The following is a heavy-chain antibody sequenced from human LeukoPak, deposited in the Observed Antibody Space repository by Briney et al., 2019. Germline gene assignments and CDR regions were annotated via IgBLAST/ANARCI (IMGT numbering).Heavy chain of an antibody. D-gene: IGHD4-17*01. V-gene: IGHV3-30*18. J-gene: IGHJ5*02. CDR1: GFTFSSSA. CDR2: VFSDGTYK. Sequence: GRSLTLSCAASGFTFSSSAMHWVRQAPGKGLEWVAVVFSDGTYKYYADSVKGRFTISRDNSRNMLFLQMNSLRAEDTAVYYCAKGPLYYYGDNAWFGPWGQGTLVTVSS. CDR3: AKGPLYYYGDNAWFGP.